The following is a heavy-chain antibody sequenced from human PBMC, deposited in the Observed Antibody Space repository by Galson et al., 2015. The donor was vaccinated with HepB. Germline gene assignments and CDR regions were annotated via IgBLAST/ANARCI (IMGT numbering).Heavy chain of an antibody. D-gene: IGHD6-6*01. CDR3: ARDGPISSSSAYYYYYMDV. Sequence: SLRLSCAASGFTFSSYWMHWVRQAPGKGLVWVSRINSDGSSTSYADSVKGRFTISRDNAKNTLYLQMNSLRAEDTAVYYCARDGPISSSSAYYYYYMDVWGKGTTVTVSS. CDR2: INSDGSST. J-gene: IGHJ6*03. V-gene: IGHV3-74*01. CDR1: GFTFSSYW.